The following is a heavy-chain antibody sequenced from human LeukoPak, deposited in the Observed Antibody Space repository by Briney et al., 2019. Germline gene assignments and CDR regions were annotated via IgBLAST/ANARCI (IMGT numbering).Heavy chain of an antibody. CDR1: GYTFTSYY. CDR3: ARGGFDYDFWSGYHDY. V-gene: IGHV1-8*03. D-gene: IGHD3-3*01. CDR2: MNPNSGNT. Sequence: ASVKVSCKASGYTFTSYYINWVRQATGQGLEWMGWMNPNSGNTGYAQKFQGRGTITRNTAISTAYMELSSLRSEDTDVYYCARGGFDYDFWSGYHDYWGQGTLVTVSS. J-gene: IGHJ4*02.